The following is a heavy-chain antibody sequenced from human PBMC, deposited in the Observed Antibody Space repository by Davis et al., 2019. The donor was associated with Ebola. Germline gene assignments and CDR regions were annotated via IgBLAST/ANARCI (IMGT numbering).Heavy chain of an antibody. CDR3: ARLMYDSSGYYSAFDY. D-gene: IGHD3-22*01. CDR2: ITRNSDYL. J-gene: IGHJ4*02. V-gene: IGHV3-21*01. CDR1: GFIFSTYI. Sequence: GGSLRLSCVGPGFIFSTYIMNWVRQAPGKGLEWVSSITRNSDYLYYTNAVKGRFTTTRDNAKNSLFLQMNSLRAEDTALYCCARLMYDSSGYYSAFDYWGQGTLVTVSS.